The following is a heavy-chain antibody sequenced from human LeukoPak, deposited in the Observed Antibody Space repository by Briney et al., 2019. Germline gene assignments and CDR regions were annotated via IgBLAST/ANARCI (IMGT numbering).Heavy chain of an antibody. CDR1: GGSTSSSSYS. J-gene: IGHJ4*02. D-gene: IGHD4-17*01. CDR3: ASHLGDYLSSDFDY. Sequence: SENLSLTCTVSGGSTSSSSYSWGWIRQPPGKGLEWIGNIYYSGSTYYNPSLKSRVTISVDTSKNQFSLKLSSVTAADTAVYYCASHLGDYLSSDFDYWGQGTLVTVSS. CDR2: IYYSGST. V-gene: IGHV4-39*01.